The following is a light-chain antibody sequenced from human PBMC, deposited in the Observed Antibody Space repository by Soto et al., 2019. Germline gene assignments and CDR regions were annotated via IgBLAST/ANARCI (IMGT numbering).Light chain of an antibody. CDR3: QQYDSYPS. V-gene: IGKV1-5*03. Sequence: DIPLTQSPPTLSASVGDRVSITCRASQSITNRLAWYQQKPGKAPKLLIYKASSLESGVPSRFSGSGSGTEFTLNIRSLQPDDFATYYCQQYDSYPSFGPGTKVDMK. CDR1: QSITNR. CDR2: KAS. J-gene: IGKJ3*01.